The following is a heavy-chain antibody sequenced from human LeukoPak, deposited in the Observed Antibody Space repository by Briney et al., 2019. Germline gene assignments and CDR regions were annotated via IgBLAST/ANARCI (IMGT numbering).Heavy chain of an antibody. CDR2: IYYSGST. J-gene: IGHJ3*02. D-gene: IGHD3-10*01. CDR3: ARSDGYGLVGI. V-gene: IGHV4-59*12. CDR1: GGSISSYY. Sequence: SSETLSLTCTVSGGSISSYYWSWIRQPPGKGLEWIGYIYYSGSTNYNPSLKSRVTISVDTSKNQFSLKLSSVTAADTAVYYCARSDGYGLVGIWGQGTMVTVSS.